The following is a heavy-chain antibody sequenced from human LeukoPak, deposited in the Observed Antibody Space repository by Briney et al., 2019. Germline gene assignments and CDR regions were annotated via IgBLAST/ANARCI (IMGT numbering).Heavy chain of an antibody. V-gene: IGHV1-69*06. Sequence: SVKVSCKASGGTFSSYAISWVRQAPGQGLEWMGGIIPIFGTANYAQKFQGRVTITADKSTSTAYMELSSLRSEDTAVYYCAGGEGLVLRYFDWPNWFDPWGQGTLVTVSS. CDR2: IIPIFGTA. J-gene: IGHJ5*02. CDR3: AGGEGLVLRYFDWPNWFDP. D-gene: IGHD3-9*01. CDR1: GGTFSSYA.